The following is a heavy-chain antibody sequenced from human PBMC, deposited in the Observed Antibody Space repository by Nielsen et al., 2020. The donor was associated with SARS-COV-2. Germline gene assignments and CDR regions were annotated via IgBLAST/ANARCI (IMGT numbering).Heavy chain of an antibody. J-gene: IGHJ6*02. D-gene: IGHD4-17*01. V-gene: IGHV1-69*01. CDR2: IIPIFGTA. Sequence: WVRQAPGQGLEWMGGIIPIFGTANYAQKFQGRVTITADESTSTAYMELSSLRSEDTAVYYCARALRYYYYYYGMDVWGQGTTVTVSS. CDR3: ARALRYYYYYYGMDV.